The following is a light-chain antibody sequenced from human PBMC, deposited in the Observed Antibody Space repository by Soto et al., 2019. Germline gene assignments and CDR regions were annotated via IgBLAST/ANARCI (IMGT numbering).Light chain of an antibody. Sequence: QSVLTQPPSASGSPGQTITISCSGSSSNIGRNTVNWCQQVPGTAPHLLIYNNYQRPSWVPARFSGSTYGTSASLAISGLQSEEETDYYCSSWDDSLSGCVFGGGTKLTVL. J-gene: IGLJ3*02. V-gene: IGLV1-44*01. CDR2: NNY. CDR1: SSNIGRNT. CDR3: SSWDDSLSGCV.